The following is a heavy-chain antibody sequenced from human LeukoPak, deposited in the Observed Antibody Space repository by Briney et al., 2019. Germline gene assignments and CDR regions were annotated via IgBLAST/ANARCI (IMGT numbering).Heavy chain of an antibody. CDR2: INHSGST. CDR3: ARAYDYGDQRGVVDY. V-gene: IGHV4-34*01. CDR1: GGSFSGYY. Sequence: SETLSLTCAVHGGSFSGYYWSWIRQPPGKGLEWIGEINHSGSTNYNPSLKSRVTISVDTSKNQFSLKLSSVTAADTAVYYCARAYDYGDQRGVVDYWGQGTLVTVSS. D-gene: IGHD4-17*01. J-gene: IGHJ4*02.